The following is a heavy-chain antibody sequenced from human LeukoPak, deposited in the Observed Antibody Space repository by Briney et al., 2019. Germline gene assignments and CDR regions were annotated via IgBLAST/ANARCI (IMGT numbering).Heavy chain of an antibody. J-gene: IGHJ4*02. V-gene: IGHV4-4*07. CDR2: IYTSGST. CDR1: GYSITSGYY. D-gene: IGHD4-23*01. Sequence: SETLSLTCTVSGYSITSGYYWSWIRQPAGKGLEWIGRIYTSGSTNYNPSLKSRVTMSVDTSKNQFSLKLSSVTAADTAVYYCARTPDYGGNPVNDYWGQGTLVTVSS. CDR3: ARTPDYGGNPVNDY.